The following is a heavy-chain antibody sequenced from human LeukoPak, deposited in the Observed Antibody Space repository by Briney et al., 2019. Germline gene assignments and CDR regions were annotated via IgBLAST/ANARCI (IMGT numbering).Heavy chain of an antibody. CDR3: ASLPYYYDSSGYLYNRGYFDY. V-gene: IGHV4-39*01. Sequence: PSETLSLTCTVSGGSISNSDYYWDWIRQPPGKGLEWIGSINYRGSTYYNPSLESRVTISVDTPKNQFSLKLSSVTAADTAVYYCASLPYYYDSSGYLYNRGYFDYWGQGTLVTVSS. CDR2: INYRGST. D-gene: IGHD3-22*01. J-gene: IGHJ4*02. CDR1: GGSISNSDYY.